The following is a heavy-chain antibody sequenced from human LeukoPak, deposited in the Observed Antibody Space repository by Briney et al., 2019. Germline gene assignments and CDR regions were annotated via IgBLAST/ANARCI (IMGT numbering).Heavy chain of an antibody. D-gene: IGHD1-1*01. Sequence: PSETLSLTCSVSGGSVRSGNYYWRWIRQPPGKGLEWIGYVDYSGSTSYNPSLRRRATISLDTSKNQFSLKVMYLTAADTAVYYCARGIRTGYGYWGQGTLVTVSS. CDR1: GGSVRSGNYY. V-gene: IGHV4-61*01. CDR3: ARGIRTGYGY. CDR2: VDYSGST. J-gene: IGHJ4*02.